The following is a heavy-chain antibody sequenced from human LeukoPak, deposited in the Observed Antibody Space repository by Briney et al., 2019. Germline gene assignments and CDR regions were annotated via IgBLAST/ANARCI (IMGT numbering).Heavy chain of an antibody. CDR2: ISYDGTNK. V-gene: IGHV3-30*04. Sequence: GGSLRLSCAASGFTCSSYAMHWVPQAPGNGLKWVAVISYDGTNKYYADSVKVRLTISRDNSKNTLYLQMNSRRAQDTAVYYCARGGNIRNFEYWGQGTLVTVCS. J-gene: IGHJ4*02. CDR1: GFTCSSYA. CDR3: ARGGNIRNFEY. D-gene: IGHD2/OR15-2a*01.